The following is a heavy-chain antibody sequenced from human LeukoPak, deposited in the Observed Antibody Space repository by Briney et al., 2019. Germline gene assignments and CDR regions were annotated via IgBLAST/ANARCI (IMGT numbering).Heavy chain of an antibody. CDR2: IYYSGST. CDR1: GGSTSSSSYF. Sequence: PSETLSLTCTVSGGSTSSSSYFWGWIRQPPGKGLEWIGSIYYSGSTYYNPSLKSRVTISVDMSKNQFSMKLSSVTAADTAVYYCARDLARGVYYGSARNWFDPWGQGTLVTVSS. D-gene: IGHD3-10*01. V-gene: IGHV4-39*02. CDR3: ARDLARGVYYGSARNWFDP. J-gene: IGHJ5*02.